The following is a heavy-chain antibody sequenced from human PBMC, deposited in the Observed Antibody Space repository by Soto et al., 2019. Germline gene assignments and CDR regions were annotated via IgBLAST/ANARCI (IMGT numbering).Heavy chain of an antibody. J-gene: IGHJ6*02. CDR1: GGSISSYY. Sequence: QVQLQESGPGLVKPSETLSLYCTVSGGSISSYYWCWFRQSPGKRMEWIGYVHHSWGSSYNPSLQSRVAISLDTSKSQFSLKVTAVTATDTAVYYCSRQGFGPLHGLVDVWGQGTTVNVSS. V-gene: IGHV4-59*08. CDR2: VHHSWGS. CDR3: SRQGFGPLHGLVDV. D-gene: IGHD3-10*01.